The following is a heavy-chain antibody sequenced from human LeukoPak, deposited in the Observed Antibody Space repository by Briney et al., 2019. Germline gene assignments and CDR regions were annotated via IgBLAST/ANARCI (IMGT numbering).Heavy chain of an antibody. J-gene: IGHJ4*02. CDR1: GFTFTTYA. CDR2: ISGSGDTT. CDR3: VKMSGTYGTSSRVLDS. V-gene: IGHV3-23*01. D-gene: IGHD1-1*01. Sequence: GGSLRLSCAASGFTFTTYAMTWVRQAPGKGLEWVSSISGSGDTTYYADSVKGRFTISRDNSKNTLFLRMNSLRAEDTAVYYCVKMSGTYGTSSRVLDSWGQGTPVAVSS.